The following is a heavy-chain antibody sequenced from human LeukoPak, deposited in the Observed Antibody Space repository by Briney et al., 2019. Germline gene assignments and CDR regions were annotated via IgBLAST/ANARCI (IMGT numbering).Heavy chain of an antibody. CDR3: ARGGIAVAGYLDY. CDR1: GGTFSGYY. J-gene: IGHJ4*02. V-gene: IGHV4-34*01. CDR2: INHSGST. Sequence: SETLSLTCAVYGGTFSGYYWSWIRQPPGKGLEWIGEINHSGSTNYNPSLKSRVTISVDTSKNQFSLKLSSVTAADTAVYYCARGGIAVAGYLDYWGQGTLATVSS. D-gene: IGHD6-19*01.